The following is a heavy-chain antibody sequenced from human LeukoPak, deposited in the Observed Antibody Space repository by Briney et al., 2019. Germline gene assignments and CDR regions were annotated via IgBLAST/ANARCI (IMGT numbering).Heavy chain of an antibody. CDR2: IYPGDSDT. D-gene: IGHD4-23*01. CDR3: ARRGGYGGNQKAHFDY. V-gene: IGHV5-51*01. J-gene: IGHJ4*02. CDR1: GYSFSSYW. Sequence: TGESLKISCKGSGYSFSSYWIGWVRQMPGKGLEWMGIIYPGDSDTRYSPSFQGQITISADKSISTAYLEWSSLKASDTAMYYCARRGGYGGNQKAHFDYWGQGTLVTVSS.